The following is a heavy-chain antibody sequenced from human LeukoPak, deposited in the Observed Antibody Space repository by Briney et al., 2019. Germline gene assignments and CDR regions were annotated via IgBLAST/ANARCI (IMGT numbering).Heavy chain of an antibody. D-gene: IGHD6-25*01. J-gene: IGHJ3*01. Sequence: PGGSLRLSCSASGFTLSPYWMHWVRQSPGKGLVWVSRINSDGSSTTYADSVKGRFTISRDNAKNTVYLQMNSLRAEDTAVYYCSRRRGFVPFDLWGQGTMVTVSS. V-gene: IGHV3-74*01. CDR1: GFTLSPYW. CDR3: SRRRGFVPFDL. CDR2: INSDGSST.